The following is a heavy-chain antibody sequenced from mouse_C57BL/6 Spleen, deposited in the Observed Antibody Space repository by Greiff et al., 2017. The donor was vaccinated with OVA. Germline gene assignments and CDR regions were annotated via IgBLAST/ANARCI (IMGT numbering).Heavy chain of an antibody. CDR3: ASEGDLATVLDY. CDR2: ISDGGSYT. V-gene: IGHV5-4*03. J-gene: IGHJ2*01. D-gene: IGHD1-1*01. Sequence: EVNVVESGGGLVKPGGSLKLSCAASGFTFSSYAMSWVRQTPEKRLEWVATISDGGSYTYYPDNVQGRFTITRDNAKNNLYLQMSLRKSESTAMSCDASEGDLATVLDYWGQGTTLTVSS. CDR1: GFTFSSYA.